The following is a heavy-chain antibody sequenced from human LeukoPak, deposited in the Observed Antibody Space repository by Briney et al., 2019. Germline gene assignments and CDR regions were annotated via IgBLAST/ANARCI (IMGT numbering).Heavy chain of an antibody. V-gene: IGHV1-18*01. Sequence: ASVKVSCKASGYTFTKYGVSWVRQAPGQGLEWMGWIGAYNGDIKYAQRGKGRVTMTTDTPTSTVYMELRSLRSDDTAVYYCARESGSDAFDIWGQGTMVTVSS. CDR1: GYTFTKYG. CDR2: IGAYNGDI. J-gene: IGHJ3*02. CDR3: ARESGSDAFDI.